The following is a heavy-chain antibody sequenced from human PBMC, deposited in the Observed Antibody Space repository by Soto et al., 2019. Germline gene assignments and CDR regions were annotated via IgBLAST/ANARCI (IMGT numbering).Heavy chain of an antibody. Sequence: EVQLVESGGGLVQPGGSLRLSCAASGFTFSSYSMNWVRQAPGKGLEWVSYISSSSSTIYYAVSVKGRITISRDNAKNSLYLQMNSLRAEDTAVYYCARDGSVAASWFDPWGQRTLVTVSS. CDR2: ISSSSSTI. CDR1: GFTFSSYS. D-gene: IGHD6-19*01. J-gene: IGHJ5*02. V-gene: IGHV3-48*01. CDR3: ARDGSVAASWFDP.